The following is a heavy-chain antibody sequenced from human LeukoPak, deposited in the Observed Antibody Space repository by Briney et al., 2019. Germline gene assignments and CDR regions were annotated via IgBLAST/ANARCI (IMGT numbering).Heavy chain of an antibody. CDR3: AGGSTMIRGAADY. D-gene: IGHD3-10*01. CDR2: IYYSGST. CDR1: GGSISSYY. J-gene: IGHJ4*02. Sequence: SETLSLTCTVSGGSISSYYWSWIRQPPGKGLEWIGYIYYSGSTNYNPSLKSRVTISVDTSKNQFSLKLSSVTAADTAVYFCAGGSTMIRGAADYWGQGTLVTVSS. V-gene: IGHV4-59*01.